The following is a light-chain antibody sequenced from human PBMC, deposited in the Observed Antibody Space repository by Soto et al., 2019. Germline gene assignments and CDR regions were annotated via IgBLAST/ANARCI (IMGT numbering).Light chain of an antibody. CDR1: NIGSKG. Sequence: SYELTQPPSVSVAPGQTPTIGCGGNNIGSKGVHWYQQKPGQAPVLVVYEDSDRPSGIPERFSGSNSGNTATLTISRVEAGDEADYYCQVWDKSSDQPVFGGGTKLTVL. J-gene: IGLJ2*01. CDR2: EDS. V-gene: IGLV3-21*02. CDR3: QVWDKSSDQPV.